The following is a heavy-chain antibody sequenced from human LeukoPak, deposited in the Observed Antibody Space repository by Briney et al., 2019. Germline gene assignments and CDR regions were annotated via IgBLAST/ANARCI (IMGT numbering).Heavy chain of an antibody. V-gene: IGHV4-38-2*02. Sequence: PSETLSLTCTVSNYSISSDYYWGWIRQPPGKGLEWIGSIYHLGSTYYNPSLKSRVTMSLDTSRNQFSLKLTSVTAADTAVYYCAKSNGYGLVDIWGQGTMVTVSS. CDR3: AKSNGYGLVDI. CDR1: NYSISSDYY. J-gene: IGHJ3*02. CDR2: IYHLGST. D-gene: IGHD3-10*01.